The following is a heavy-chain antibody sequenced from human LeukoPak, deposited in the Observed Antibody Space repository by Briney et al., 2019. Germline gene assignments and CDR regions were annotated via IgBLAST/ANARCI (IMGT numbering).Heavy chain of an antibody. J-gene: IGHJ4*02. CDR3: ARELRGDSSGSFDY. D-gene: IGHD3-22*01. V-gene: IGHV3-30*04. Sequence: GGSLRLSCAASGFTFSTYSIHWVRQAPGKGLEWVAAISYDVSNKYYADSVKGRFTISRDNSRNTLYLQMNSLRVEDTAVYYCARELRGDSSGSFDYWGQGTLVTVSS. CDR1: GFTFSTYS. CDR2: ISYDVSNK.